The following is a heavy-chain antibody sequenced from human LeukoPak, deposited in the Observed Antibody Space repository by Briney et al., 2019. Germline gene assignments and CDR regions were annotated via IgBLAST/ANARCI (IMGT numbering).Heavy chain of an antibody. CDR1: GGSISSYY. CDR3: AGALDSSGYYTWGY. D-gene: IGHD3-22*01. CDR2: IYYSGST. Sequence: PSETLSLTCTVSGGSISSYYWSWIRQPPGKGLEWIGYIYYSGSTNYNPSLKSRVTISVDTSKNQFSLKLSSVTAADTAVYYCAGALDSSGYYTWGYWGQGTLVTVSS. V-gene: IGHV4-59*01. J-gene: IGHJ4*02.